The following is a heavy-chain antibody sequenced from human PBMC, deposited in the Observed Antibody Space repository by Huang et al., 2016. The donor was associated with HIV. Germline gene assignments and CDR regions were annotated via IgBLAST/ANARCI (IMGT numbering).Heavy chain of an antibody. CDR1: GGSFNSLA. CDR2: IVPRVSVK. Sequence: VQLVQSGAEVKRPGTSVKISCKASGGSFNSLAFNWVRQAPGQGLKLMGVIVPRVSVKNYATKFRGRLTISADKSTSTVFMELRGLTSEDTAVFFCAREGQTWYGKPIAAFEIWGQGTTVIVSP. D-gene: IGHD6-13*01. J-gene: IGHJ3*02. V-gene: IGHV1-69*10. CDR3: AREGQTWYGKPIAAFEI.